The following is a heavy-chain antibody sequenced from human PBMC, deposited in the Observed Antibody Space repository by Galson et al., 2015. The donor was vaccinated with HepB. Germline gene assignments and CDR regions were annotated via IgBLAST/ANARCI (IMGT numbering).Heavy chain of an antibody. D-gene: IGHD2-2*01. CDR1: GYTFTSYA. CDR2: INAGNGNT. V-gene: IGHV1-3*01. Sequence: QSGAEVKKPGASVKVPCKASGYTFTSYAMHWVRQAPGQRLEWMGWINAGNGNTKYSQKFQGRVTITRDTSASTAYMELSSLRSEDTAVYYCARDDLGYCSSTSCWANNWFDPWGQGTLVTVSS. CDR3: ARDDLGYCSSTSCWANNWFDP. J-gene: IGHJ5*02.